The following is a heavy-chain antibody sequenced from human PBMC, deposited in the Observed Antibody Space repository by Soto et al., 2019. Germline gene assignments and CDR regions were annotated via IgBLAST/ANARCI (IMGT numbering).Heavy chain of an antibody. CDR3: ARGRKEYSSSWYVD. CDR1: GGSMRDYY. J-gene: IGHJ4*02. CDR2: IYYSGNT. D-gene: IGHD6-13*01. Sequence: PSETLSLTCSVPGGSMRDYYWSWIRQSPGKGPEWIGYIYYSGNTNYNPSLKSRVTISVDMPKSLFSLKLSAVTAADTAVYYCARGRKEYSSSWYVDWGQGTLVTVSS. V-gene: IGHV4-59*12.